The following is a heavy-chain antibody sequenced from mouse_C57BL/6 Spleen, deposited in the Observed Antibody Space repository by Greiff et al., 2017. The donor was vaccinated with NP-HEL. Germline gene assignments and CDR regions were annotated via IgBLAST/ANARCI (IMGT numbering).Heavy chain of an antibody. Sequence: VQLQQSGPELVKPGASVKISGKASGYAFSSSWMNWVKQRPGKGLEWIGRIYPGDGDTNYNGKFKGKATLTADKSSSTAYMQLSSLTSEDSAVYFCATYDYDGGGWGTGTTVTVSS. CDR1: GYAFSSSW. CDR3: ATYDYDGGG. J-gene: IGHJ1*03. D-gene: IGHD2-4*01. CDR2: IYPGDGDT. V-gene: IGHV1-82*01.